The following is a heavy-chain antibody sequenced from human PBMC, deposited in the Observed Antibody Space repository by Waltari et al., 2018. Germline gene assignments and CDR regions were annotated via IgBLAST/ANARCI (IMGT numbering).Heavy chain of an antibody. Sequence: EVQLVESGGGLVQPGRSLRLSCAASGFTLDDYAMHWVRQAPGKGLEWVAGINWNRADIGYADSVKGRFTISRDNAKNSLYLQMNSLRAEDTALYYCAKGRRSSSSYYYYYGMDVWGQGTTVTVSS. CDR2: INWNRADI. CDR3: AKGRRSSSSYYYYYGMDV. CDR1: GFTLDDYA. J-gene: IGHJ6*02. V-gene: IGHV3-9*01. D-gene: IGHD6-6*01.